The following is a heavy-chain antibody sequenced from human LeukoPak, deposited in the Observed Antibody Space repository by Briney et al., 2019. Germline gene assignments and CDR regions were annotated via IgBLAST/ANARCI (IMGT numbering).Heavy chain of an antibody. D-gene: IGHD3-10*01. V-gene: IGHV3-66*01. CDR3: ARARYGSGSDYFDY. J-gene: IGHJ4*02. Sequence: PGGSLRLSCAASGFTVSSNYMSWVRQAPGKGLEWVSVIYSGGSTYYADSVKGRFTISRDNSKNTLYLQMNSLRAEDTAVYYCARARYGSGSDYFDYWGQGTLVTVSS. CDR1: GFTVSSNY. CDR2: IYSGGST.